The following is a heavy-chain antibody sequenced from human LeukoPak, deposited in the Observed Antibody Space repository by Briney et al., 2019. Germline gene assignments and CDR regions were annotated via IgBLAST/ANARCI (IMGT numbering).Heavy chain of an antibody. CDR3: ARGHDYGDYVYAFAI. V-gene: IGHV4-4*07. D-gene: IGHD4-17*01. CDR2: IYTSGST. Sequence: SETLSLTCTVSGGSISSYYWSWIRQPAGKGLEWIGRIYTSGSTNYNPSLKSRVTMSVDTSKNQFSLKLSSVTAADTAVYYCARGHDYGDYVYAFAIWGQGTMVTVSS. J-gene: IGHJ3*02. CDR1: GGSISSYY.